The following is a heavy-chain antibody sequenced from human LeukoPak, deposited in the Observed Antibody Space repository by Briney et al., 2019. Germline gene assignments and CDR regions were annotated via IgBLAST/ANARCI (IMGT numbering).Heavy chain of an antibody. Sequence: PGGSLRLSCAVSGFTFTDTYMTWIRQAPGKGLESLSYISPSGTDISYADSVKGRFTISRDNAKNSLYLQMNSLRAEDTAVYYCARGIQLIPAWGQGTLVTVSS. CDR3: ARGIQLIPA. V-gene: IGHV3-11*04. CDR1: GFTFTDTY. CDR2: ISPSGTDI. D-gene: IGHD5-18*01. J-gene: IGHJ4*02.